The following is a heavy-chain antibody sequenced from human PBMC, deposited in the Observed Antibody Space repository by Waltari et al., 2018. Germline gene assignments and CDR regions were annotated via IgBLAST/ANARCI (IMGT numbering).Heavy chain of an antibody. CDR1: GYTFTSPS. CDR3: ARDYCSGDGCSLDC. D-gene: IGHD2-15*01. J-gene: IGHJ4*02. CDR2: INRNNGNT. Sequence: QVQLVQSGNEVMQPGASVKVSCKASGYTFTSPSTTWVRQAPGQGPEWLGWINRNNGNTKFAQKFQGRVSLTTDTSTSTAYMDLRSLTSDDTAVYYCARDYCSGDGCSLDCWGQGTLVTVSS. V-gene: IGHV1-18*04.